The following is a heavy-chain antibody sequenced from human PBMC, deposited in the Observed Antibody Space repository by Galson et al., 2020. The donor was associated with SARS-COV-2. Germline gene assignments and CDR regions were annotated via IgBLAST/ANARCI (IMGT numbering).Heavy chain of an antibody. CDR3: ARRYYYGSGSFFDWFDP. CDR1: GGSISSSSYY. CDR2: IYYTGST. V-gene: IGHV4-39*01. Sequence: SETLSLTCTVSGGSISSSSYYWGWIRHPPGKGLEWIGNIYYTGSTYYNPSLKSRVTISVDTSTNQFSLKLSSVTAADTAVYYCARRYYYGSGSFFDWFDPWGQGTLVTVSS. D-gene: IGHD3-10*01. J-gene: IGHJ5*02.